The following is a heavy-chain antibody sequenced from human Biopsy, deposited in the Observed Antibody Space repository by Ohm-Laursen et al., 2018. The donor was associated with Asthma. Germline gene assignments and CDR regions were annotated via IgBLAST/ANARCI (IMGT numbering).Heavy chain of an antibody. CDR3: ARAVDYSHYYGIDV. Sequence: SSVKVSCQASGYTFNIAGITWARQAPGQWLECMVWTSVYNGNTKVAPKLQDRVTMITGTSTSTAYMELRSLRSDDTAVYFCARAVDYSHYYGIDVWGQGTTVTVS. CDR1: GYTFNIAG. J-gene: IGHJ6*02. V-gene: IGHV1-18*01. D-gene: IGHD3-10*01. CDR2: TSVYNGNT.